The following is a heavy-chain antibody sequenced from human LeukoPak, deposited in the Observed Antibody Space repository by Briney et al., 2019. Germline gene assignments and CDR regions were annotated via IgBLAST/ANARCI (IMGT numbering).Heavy chain of an antibody. V-gene: IGHV3-64*01. Sequence: GGSLRLSCAASGFTFSSYWMSWVRQAPGKGLEYVSAISSNGGSTYYANSVKGRFTISGDNSKNTLYLQMGSLRAEDMAVYYCARDGERRLEPPTYYYYYYYMDVWGKGTTVTVSS. J-gene: IGHJ6*03. CDR3: ARDGERRLEPPTYYYYYYYMDV. D-gene: IGHD1-1*01. CDR1: GFTFSSYW. CDR2: ISSNGGST.